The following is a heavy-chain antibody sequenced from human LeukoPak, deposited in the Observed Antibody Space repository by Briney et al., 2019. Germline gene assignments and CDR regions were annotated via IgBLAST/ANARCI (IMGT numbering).Heavy chain of an antibody. J-gene: IGHJ6*03. Sequence: GGSLRLSCAASGFTFSSYSMNWVRQAPGKGLECVSSISSSSSYIYYADSVKGRFTISRDNAKNSLYLQMNSLRAEDTAVYYCARVADINYYYYYMDVWGKGTTVTISS. CDR1: GFTFSSYS. CDR2: ISSSSSYI. CDR3: ARVADINYYYYYMDV. V-gene: IGHV3-21*01.